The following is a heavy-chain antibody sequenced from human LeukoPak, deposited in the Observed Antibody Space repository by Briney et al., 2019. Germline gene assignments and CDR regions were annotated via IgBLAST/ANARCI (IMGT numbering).Heavy chain of an antibody. CDR1: GFTFNSHA. D-gene: IGHD3-3*01. J-gene: IGHJ4*02. Sequence: QPGGSLRLSCAASGFTFNSHAMSWVRQAPGKGLEWVSAITGNSDTTYYADSVKGRFAISRDNSKNTLYLQMNSLRAEDTAVYYCATPQGGFWSGNSRHPDYWGQGTLVTVSS. V-gene: IGHV3-23*01. CDR2: ITGNSDTT. CDR3: ATPQGGFWSGNSRHPDY.